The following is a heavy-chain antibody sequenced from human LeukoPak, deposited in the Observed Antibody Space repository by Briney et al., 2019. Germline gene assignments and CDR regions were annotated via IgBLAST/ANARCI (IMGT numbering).Heavy chain of an antibody. D-gene: IGHD3-22*01. CDR1: GFTFSSYG. V-gene: IGHV3-30*18. CDR3: AKDLYYYDSSGYAFDI. CDR2: ISYDGSNK. Sequence: PGRSLGLSCAASGFTFSSYGMHWVRQAPGKGLEWVAVISYDGSNKYYADSVKGRFTISRDNSKNTLYLQMNSLRAEDTAVYYCAKDLYYYDSSGYAFDIWGQGTMVTVSS. J-gene: IGHJ3*02.